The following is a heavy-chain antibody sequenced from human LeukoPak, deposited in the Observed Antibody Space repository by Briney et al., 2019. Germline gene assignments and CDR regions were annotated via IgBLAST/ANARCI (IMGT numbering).Heavy chain of an antibody. CDR3: ARGYCSSTSCYFTGY. V-gene: IGHV4-38-2*01. J-gene: IGHJ4*02. CDR1: GYSISSGYY. D-gene: IGHD2-2*01. Sequence: PSETLSLTCAVSGYSISSGYYWGWIRQPPGKGLEWIGSIYHSGSTYYNPSLKSRVTISVDTSKNQFSLKLSSVTAADTAMYYCARGYCSSTSCYFTGYWGRGILVTVSS. CDR2: IYHSGST.